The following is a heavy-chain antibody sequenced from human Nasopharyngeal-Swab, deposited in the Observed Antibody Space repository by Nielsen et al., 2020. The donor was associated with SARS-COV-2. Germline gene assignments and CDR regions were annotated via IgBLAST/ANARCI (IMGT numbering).Heavy chain of an antibody. CDR3: VRDNYYHYYMDV. V-gene: IGHV4-39*01. Sequence: RQAPGKGLEWIGSSYYSGATYYSPSLKSRLTISVDTSQNQFSLTVSSVTASDTAVYYCVRDNYYHYYMDVWGQGTTVTVSS. J-gene: IGHJ6*03. CDR2: SYYSGAT. D-gene: IGHD2-15*01.